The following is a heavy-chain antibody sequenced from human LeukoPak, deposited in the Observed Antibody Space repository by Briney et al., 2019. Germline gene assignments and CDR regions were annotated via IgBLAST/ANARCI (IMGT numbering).Heavy chain of an antibody. CDR3: AIGLGRTATVTRGGVRFLY. CDR1: GYTFTSYD. CDR2: INPNSGNT. Sequence: ASVKVSCKASGYTFTSYDINWVRQATGQGLEWMGWINPNSGNTGYAQKFQGRVTMTRNTSISTAYMELSSVRSQDTAVYYCAIGLGRTATVTRGGVRFLYWGQGTLVTVSS. D-gene: IGHD5-18*01. V-gene: IGHV1-8*01. J-gene: IGHJ4*02.